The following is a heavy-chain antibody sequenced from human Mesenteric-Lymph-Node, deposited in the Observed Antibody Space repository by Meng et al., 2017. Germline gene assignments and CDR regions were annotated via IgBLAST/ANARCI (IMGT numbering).Heavy chain of an antibody. V-gene: IGHV1-8*03. CDR3: ARGPARSLITMVRGVIIRPYYFDY. D-gene: IGHD3-10*01. CDR1: GYTFTSYD. CDR2: MNPNSGNT. Sequence: ASVKVSCKASGYTFTSYDINWVRQATGQGLEWMGWMNPNSGNTGYAQKVQGRVTITRNTSISTAYMELCSLRSEDTAVYYCARGPARSLITMVRGVIIRPYYFDYWGQGTLVTVSS. J-gene: IGHJ4*02.